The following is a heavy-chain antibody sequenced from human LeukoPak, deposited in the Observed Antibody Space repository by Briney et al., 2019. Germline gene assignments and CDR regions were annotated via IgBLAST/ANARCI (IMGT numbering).Heavy chain of an antibody. CDR1: GFSFSYYG. D-gene: IGHD6-19*01. J-gene: IGHJ5*02. CDR2: TRYDGMVN. V-gene: IGHV3-30*02. CDR3: AKEENSGWYETDL. Sequence: GGSLRLSCAESGFSFSYYGFHWFRQTPDKGLDWVAFTRYDGMVNHYKDSVKGRFTISRDNSKNTVYLQMSSLRTEDTAVYFCAKEENSGWYETDLWGRGTQVIVSS.